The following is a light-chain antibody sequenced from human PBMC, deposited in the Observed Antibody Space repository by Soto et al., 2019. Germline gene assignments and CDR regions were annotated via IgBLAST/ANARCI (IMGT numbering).Light chain of an antibody. J-gene: IGLJ2*01. CDR1: SSNIGAGYD. V-gene: IGLV1-40*01. CDR3: QSYDSSLRGSKVG. Sequence: QSVLTQPPSVSGAPGQRVTISCTGSSSNIGAGYDVHWYQQLLGTAPKLLIYGNNNRPSGVPDRFFGSKSGTSASLVITGLQAEDEAEYYCQSYDSSLRGSKVGFGGGTKLTVL. CDR2: GNN.